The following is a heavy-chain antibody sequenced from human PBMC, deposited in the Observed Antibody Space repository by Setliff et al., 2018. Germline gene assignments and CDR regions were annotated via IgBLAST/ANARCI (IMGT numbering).Heavy chain of an antibody. V-gene: IGHV3-33*08. D-gene: IGHD2-15*01. J-gene: IGHJ4*02. CDR1: GFTFSSYR. Sequence: PGGSLRLSCAASGFTFSSYRMHWVRQAPGKGLEWVAVIWDDGGRKYHADSVKGRFTISRDNSKNTLYLQMNSLRHEDTAVYYCARTCSGSGCYAGLESWGQGTPVTVSS. CDR2: IWDDGGRK. CDR3: ARTCSGSGCYAGLES.